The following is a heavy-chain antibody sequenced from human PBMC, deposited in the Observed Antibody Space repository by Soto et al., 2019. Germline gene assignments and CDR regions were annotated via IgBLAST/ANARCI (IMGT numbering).Heavy chain of an antibody. D-gene: IGHD5-12*01. CDR1: GGTFSSYA. J-gene: IGHJ4*02. CDR2: IIPIFGTA. CDR3: ARGIYSGFVPSFDY. Sequence: ASVKVSCKASGGTFSSYAISWVRQAPGQGLEWMGGIIPIFGTANYAQKFQGRVTITADESTSTAYMELSSLRSEDTAVYYCARGIYSGFVPSFDYWGQGTLVTVSS. V-gene: IGHV1-69*13.